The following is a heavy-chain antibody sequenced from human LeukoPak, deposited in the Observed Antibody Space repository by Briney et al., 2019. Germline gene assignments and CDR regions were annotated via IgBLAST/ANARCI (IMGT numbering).Heavy chain of an antibody. J-gene: IGHJ6*03. CDR3: LALAWTVGDTYMDV. Sequence: GGSLRLSCAASGFTFSSYGMHWVRQAPGKGLEWVAFIRFDGRNKYYADSVKGRFTISRDNSKNTLYLQMNSLRAEDTAVYYCLALAWTVGDTYMDVWGKGTTVTVSS. CDR2: IRFDGRNK. V-gene: IGHV3-30*02. D-gene: IGHD1-1*01. CDR1: GFTFSSYG.